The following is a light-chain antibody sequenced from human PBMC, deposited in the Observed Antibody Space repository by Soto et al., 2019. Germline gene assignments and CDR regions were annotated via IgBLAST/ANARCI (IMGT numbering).Light chain of an antibody. Sequence: DIQMTQSPSSLSASVGDRVTITCQASQDIREDLNWYQQKAGKAPQLLLYDASNLETGVPSRFTGSGSGTDFTFTISSLQPEDIATYFCQQYNNLPLTFGGGTKVEI. CDR2: DAS. J-gene: IGKJ4*01. CDR1: QDIRED. CDR3: QQYNNLPLT. V-gene: IGKV1-33*01.